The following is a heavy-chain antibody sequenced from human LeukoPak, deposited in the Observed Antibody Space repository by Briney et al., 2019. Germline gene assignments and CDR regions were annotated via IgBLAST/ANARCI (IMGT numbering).Heavy chain of an antibody. CDR2: TSSSGSTI. CDR3: ARVPTVGSGGYQFDY. Sequence: SGGSLRLSCAASGFTFSSYEMNWVRQAPGKGLEWVSYTSSSGSTIYYADSVKGRFTISRDNAKKSLSLQMNSLRAEDTAVYYCARVPTVGSGGYQFDYWGQGTLVTVSS. D-gene: IGHD2-15*01. CDR1: GFTFSSYE. V-gene: IGHV3-48*03. J-gene: IGHJ4*02.